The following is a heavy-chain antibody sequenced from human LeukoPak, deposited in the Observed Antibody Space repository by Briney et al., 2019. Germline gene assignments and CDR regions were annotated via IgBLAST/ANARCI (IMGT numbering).Heavy chain of an antibody. CDR1: GFTFGDYA. CDR2: IRSKAYGGTT. J-gene: IGHJ6*03. V-gene: IGHV3-49*04. D-gene: IGHD6-13*01. Sequence: GGSLRLSCTASGFTFGDYAMSWVRQAPGKGLEWVGFIRSKAYGGTTEYAASVKGRFTISRDDSKSIAYLQMNSLKTEDTAVYYCTRDPPGYSSSWYLSYYYYYMDVWGKGTTVTISS. CDR3: TRDPPGYSSSWYLSYYYYYMDV.